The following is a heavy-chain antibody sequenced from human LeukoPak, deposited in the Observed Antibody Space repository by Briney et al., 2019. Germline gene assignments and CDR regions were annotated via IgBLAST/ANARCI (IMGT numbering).Heavy chain of an antibody. CDR1: GFTFSSYA. V-gene: IGHV3-23*01. CDR3: ARGSCSSTSCYTMHY. J-gene: IGHJ4*02. Sequence: GGSLRLSCAASGFTFSSYAMSWVRQAPGRGLEWVSAISGSGGSTYYADSVKGRFTISRDNAKNSLYLQMNSLRAEDTAVYYCARGSCSSTSCYTMHYWGQGTLVTVSS. CDR2: ISGSGGST. D-gene: IGHD2-2*02.